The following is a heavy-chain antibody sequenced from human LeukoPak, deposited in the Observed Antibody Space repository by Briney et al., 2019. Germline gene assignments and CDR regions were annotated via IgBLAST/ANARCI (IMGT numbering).Heavy chain of an antibody. CDR2: MNPNSGNT. J-gene: IGHJ6*02. D-gene: IGHD1-26*01. CDR3: ARGIVGATTSLHYYYGMDV. V-gene: IGHV1-8*01. CDR1: GYTFTSYD. Sequence: ASVKVSCKASGYTFTSYDINWVRQATGQGLEWMGWMNPNSGNTGYAQKFQGRVTMTRNTSISTAYMELSSLRSEDTAVYYCARGIVGATTSLHYYYGMDVWGQGTTVTVSS.